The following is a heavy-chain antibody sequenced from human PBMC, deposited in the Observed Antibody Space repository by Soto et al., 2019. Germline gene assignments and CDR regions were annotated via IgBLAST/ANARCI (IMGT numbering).Heavy chain of an antibody. CDR3: ARAMGFGLSDY. V-gene: IGHV1-3*01. J-gene: IGHJ4*02. CDR1: GYTFTSYA. Sequence: QVQLVQSGAEVKKPGASVKVSCKASGYTFTSYAMHWVRQAPGQRLEWMGWINAGNGNTKYSQKFQGRVTITRDTSASTAYRELSSLRSEDTAVYYCARAMGFGLSDYWGQGTLVTVSS. D-gene: IGHD3-10*01. CDR2: INAGNGNT.